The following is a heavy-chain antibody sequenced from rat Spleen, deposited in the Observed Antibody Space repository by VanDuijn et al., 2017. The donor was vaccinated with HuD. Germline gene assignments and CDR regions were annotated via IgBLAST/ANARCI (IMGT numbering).Heavy chain of an antibody. CDR1: GFTFSDYF. V-gene: IGHV5-22*01. J-gene: IGHJ2*01. D-gene: IGHD1-2*01. Sequence: EVQLVESGGGLVQPGRSLTLSCVVSGFTFSDYFMAWVRQAPKKGLEWVASISYEGVSTFYGDSAKGRFTISRDSAKSTLYLQMDSLRSEDTATYYCARRLYDYFDYWGQGVMVTVSS. CDR2: ISYEGVST. CDR3: ARRLYDYFDY.